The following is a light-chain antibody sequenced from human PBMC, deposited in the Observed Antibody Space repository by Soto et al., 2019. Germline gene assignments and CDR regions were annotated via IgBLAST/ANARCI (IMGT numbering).Light chain of an antibody. V-gene: IGKV1-5*02. CDR2: DAS. CDR3: QEYKTYA. Sequence: DLPVSQSNSTLPAYLGDRVNIICRASQSIRDWLAWYQQKAAKAPELLISDASTLATGVPSRFSGSGSGTEFTLTIISLQTDDSATYFCQEYKTYAFGPGTKVDVK. J-gene: IGKJ2*01. CDR1: QSIRDW.